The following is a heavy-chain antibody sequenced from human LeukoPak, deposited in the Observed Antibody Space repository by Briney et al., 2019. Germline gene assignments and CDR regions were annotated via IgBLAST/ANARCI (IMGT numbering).Heavy chain of an antibody. CDR1: GYTFTSYY. CDR3: ARRLNMVRGVIIAYGMDV. Sequence: GSVKVSCKASGYTFTSYYMHWVRQAPGQGLEWMGIINTSGGSTSYAQKFQGRVTMTRDTSTSTVYMELSSLRSEDTAVYYCARRLNMVRGVIIAYGMDVWGQGTTVTVSS. CDR2: INTSGGST. J-gene: IGHJ6*02. V-gene: IGHV1-46*01. D-gene: IGHD3-10*01.